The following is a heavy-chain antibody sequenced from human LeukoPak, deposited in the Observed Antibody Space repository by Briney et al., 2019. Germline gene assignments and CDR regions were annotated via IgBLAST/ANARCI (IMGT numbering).Heavy chain of an antibody. J-gene: IGHJ4*02. CDR2: IFHSGST. Sequence: SETLSLTCTVSGGSITSSSYYWGWIRQPPGKGLEWIGQIFHSGSTSYSPSLKSRVTIPMDKSKNQISLRLTSVTAADTAVYYCARSPTKRVPEDYWGQGTLVTVSS. CDR3: ARSPTKRVPEDY. D-gene: IGHD2-2*01. V-gene: IGHV4-39*07. CDR1: GGSITSSSYY.